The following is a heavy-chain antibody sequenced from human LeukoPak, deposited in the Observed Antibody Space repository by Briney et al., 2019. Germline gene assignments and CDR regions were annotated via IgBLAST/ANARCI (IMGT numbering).Heavy chain of an antibody. CDR1: GGSISNTNYY. V-gene: IGHV4-39*07. Sequence: SETLSLTCTVSGGSISNTNYYWSWIRQPPGKELEWIASINYGGTTYYNPSLKSRVTISVDTSKNQFSLKLSSVTAADTAVYYCARGVTYYYDSSGYFLDYWGQGTLVTVSS. CDR2: INYGGTT. J-gene: IGHJ4*02. D-gene: IGHD3-22*01. CDR3: ARGVTYYYDSSGYFLDY.